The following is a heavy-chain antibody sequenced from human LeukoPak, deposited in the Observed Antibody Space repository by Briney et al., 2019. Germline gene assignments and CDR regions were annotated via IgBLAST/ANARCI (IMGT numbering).Heavy chain of an antibody. CDR2: IHYSGST. J-gene: IGHJ5*02. V-gene: IGHV4-59*01. CDR3: ARVPRHCSSTSCYLYNWFDP. D-gene: IGHD2-2*01. Sequence: SETLSLTCTVSGGSISSYYWSWIRQPPGKGLEWIGYIHYSGSTNYNPSLKSRVTISVDTSKNQFSLKLSSVTAADTAVYYCARVPRHCSSTSCYLYNWFDPWGQGTLVTVSS. CDR1: GGSISSYY.